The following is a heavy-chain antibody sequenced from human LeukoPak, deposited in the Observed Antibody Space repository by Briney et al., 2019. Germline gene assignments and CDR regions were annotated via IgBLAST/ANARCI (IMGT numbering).Heavy chain of an antibody. J-gene: IGHJ5*02. Sequence: GGSLRLSCAASGFTFSSYWMHWVRQGPGKGLVWVSRIYSDGGRTNNADSVKGRFTISRDNAKNTLYLQMNSLRAEDTAVYYCARGADTGYSSDSWGQGTLVTVSS. V-gene: IGHV3-74*01. CDR3: ARGADTGYSSDS. CDR1: GFTFSSYW. D-gene: IGHD6-19*01. CDR2: IYSDGGRT.